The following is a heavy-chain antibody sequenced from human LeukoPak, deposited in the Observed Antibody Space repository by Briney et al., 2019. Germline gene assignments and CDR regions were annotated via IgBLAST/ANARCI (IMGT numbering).Heavy chain of an antibody. CDR2: IKSEIDGGAT. J-gene: IGHJ3*02. D-gene: IGHD5-12*01. CDR1: GFSFSYTW. CDR3: TTGGSVIVAGTRAFDI. V-gene: IGHV3-15*07. Sequence: GGSLRLSCAASGFSFSYTWMSWVRQAPGKGLEWVGRIKSEIDGGATDYAAPVQGRFTISRDGSQATLYLQMNSLKTEDTAVYYCTTGGSVIVAGTRAFDIWGQGTMVTVSS.